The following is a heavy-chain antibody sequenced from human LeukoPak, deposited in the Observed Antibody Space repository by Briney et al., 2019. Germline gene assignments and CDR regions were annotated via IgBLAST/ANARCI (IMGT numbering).Heavy chain of an antibody. D-gene: IGHD4-17*01. Sequence: GGSLRLSCAASGFTFSDYYMSWIRQAPGKGLEWVSYISSSGSTIYYADSVKGRFTISRDNAKNSLYLQMNSLRAEDTAVYYCAREGTVTNARVGYFDLWGRGTLVTVSS. CDR3: AREGTVTNARVGYFDL. CDR2: ISSSGSTI. J-gene: IGHJ2*01. V-gene: IGHV3-11*01. CDR1: GFTFSDYY.